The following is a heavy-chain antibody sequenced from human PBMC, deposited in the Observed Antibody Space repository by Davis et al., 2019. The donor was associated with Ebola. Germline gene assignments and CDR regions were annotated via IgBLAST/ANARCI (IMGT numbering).Heavy chain of an antibody. CDR3: ARVTYYERFDP. V-gene: IGHV1-18*01. Sequence: AASVKVSCKASGYTFTSYGISWVRQAPGQGPEWMGWISAYNGNTNYAQKLQGRVTMTTDTSTSTAYMELRSLRSDDTAVYYCARVTYYERFDPWGQGTLVTVSS. D-gene: IGHD3-22*01. J-gene: IGHJ5*02. CDR2: ISAYNGNT. CDR1: GYTFTSYG.